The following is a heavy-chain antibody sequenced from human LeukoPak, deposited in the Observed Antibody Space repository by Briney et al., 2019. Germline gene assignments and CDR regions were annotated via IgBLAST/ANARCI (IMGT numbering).Heavy chain of an antibody. Sequence: ASVKVSCKAAGYTGNYLHWVRQAPGQGLEWVGWSNHESGGKKYAQRFQGRVPMTRDTSISTVYMELSRLRFDDTAVYYCARPLGPTNLLALDYWGQGTLVTVSS. J-gene: IGHJ4*02. CDR1: GYTGNY. D-gene: IGHD3-3*02. CDR2: SNHESGGK. V-gene: IGHV1-2*02. CDR3: ARPLGPTNLLALDY.